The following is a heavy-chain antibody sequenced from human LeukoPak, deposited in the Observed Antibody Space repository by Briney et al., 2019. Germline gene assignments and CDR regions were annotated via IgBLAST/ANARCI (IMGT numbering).Heavy chain of an antibody. CDR2: MNPNSGNT. Sequence: ASVKVSCKASGYTFTSYEINWVRQATGHGLEWMGWMNPNSGNTGYAQKFQGRVTMTRNTSINTAYMELSSLRSEDTAVYYCARAHTDYNILTGYYEFDYWGQGTLVTVSS. J-gene: IGHJ4*02. V-gene: IGHV1-8*01. D-gene: IGHD3-9*01. CDR1: GYTFTSYE. CDR3: ARAHTDYNILTGYYEFDY.